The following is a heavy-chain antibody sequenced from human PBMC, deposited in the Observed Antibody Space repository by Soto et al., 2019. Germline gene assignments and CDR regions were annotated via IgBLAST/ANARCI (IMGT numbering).Heavy chain of an antibody. V-gene: IGHV3-23*01. CDR1: GFTFSSYA. CDR3: AKDQKGGNYYYYGMDV. Sequence: EVQLLESGGGLVQPGGSLRLSCAASGFTFSSYAMTWARQAPGKGLEWVSTISGSGGNTYFADSVKGRFTISRDNSKNTLHLQMSSLRAEDTAIYYCAKDQKGGNYYYYGMDVWGQGTTVTVSS. CDR2: ISGSGGNT. D-gene: IGHD1-1*01. J-gene: IGHJ6*02.